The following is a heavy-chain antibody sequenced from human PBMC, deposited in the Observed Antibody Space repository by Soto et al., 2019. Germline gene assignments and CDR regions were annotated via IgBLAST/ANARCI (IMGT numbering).Heavy chain of an antibody. CDR1: GFTSSSYG. D-gene: IGHD3-22*01. CDR3: ASDGNFDSSGHYYFFDT. J-gene: IGHJ4*02. Sequence: GGSLRLSCAASGFTSSSYGRRWLRQGPRERLQWVRVISSGGNNKYCIDSVKGRFTMSRDNSKYTLYLQMNSLRVEDTAVYYCASDGNFDSSGHYYFFDTCGQGPLVTVSS. V-gene: IGHV3-30*03. CDR2: ISSGGNNK.